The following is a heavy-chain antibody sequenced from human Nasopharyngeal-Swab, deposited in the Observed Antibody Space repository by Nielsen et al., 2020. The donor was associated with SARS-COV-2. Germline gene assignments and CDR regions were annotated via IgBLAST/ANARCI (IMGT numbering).Heavy chain of an antibody. CDR1: GYSFTSYW. D-gene: IGHD6-19*01. J-gene: IGHJ4*02. CDR3: ARRIAVAGIYDY. V-gene: IGHV5-51*01. Sequence: QKVSCKGSGYSFTSYWIGWVRQMPGKGLEWMGIIYPGDSDTRYSPSFQGQVTISADKSISTAYLQWSSLKASDTAMYYCARRIAVAGIYDYWGQGTLVTVSS. CDR2: IYPGDSDT.